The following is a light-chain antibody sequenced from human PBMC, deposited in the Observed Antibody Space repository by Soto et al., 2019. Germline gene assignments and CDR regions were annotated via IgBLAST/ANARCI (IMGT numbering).Light chain of an antibody. CDR1: TSDLGRYKF. J-gene: IGLJ1*01. Sequence: QSVLTQPASVSGSPGQSITLSCTGTTSDLGRYKFVSWYQQYPGKAPRLMMYEVSNRPSGVSSRFSGSKSGNTASLTISGLQAEDEADYYCSSYTSSSTYVFGTGTKVTVL. V-gene: IGLV2-14*01. CDR3: SSYTSSSTYV. CDR2: EVS.